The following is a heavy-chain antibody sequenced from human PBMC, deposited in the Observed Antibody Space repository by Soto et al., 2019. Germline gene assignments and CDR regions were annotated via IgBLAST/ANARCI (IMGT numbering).Heavy chain of an antibody. J-gene: IGHJ4*02. V-gene: IGHV5-51*01. D-gene: IGHD2-8*01. CDR1: GYSFTGYW. Sequence: GASLKISCKGSGYSFTGYWIGWVRQMPGKGLEWMGIIYPGDSDTRYSPSFQGQVTISADKSISTAYLQWSSLKASDTAMYYCERKMAYYFDYWGQGTLVTVSS. CDR3: ERKMAYYFDY. CDR2: IYPGDSDT.